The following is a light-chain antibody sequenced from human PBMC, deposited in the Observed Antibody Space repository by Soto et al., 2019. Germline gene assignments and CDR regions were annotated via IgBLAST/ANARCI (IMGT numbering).Light chain of an antibody. CDR1: QSISRQ. V-gene: IGKV1-5*03. CDR3: LQYQSYWT. J-gene: IGKJ1*01. CDR2: QAS. Sequence: DIQMTQSPSTLSASVGDRVSITCRASQSISRQLAWYQQKPGKAPNLLIYQASNLETGVPSRFTGSGSGTEFTLTISSLQTEDLATYYCLQYQSYWTFGQGTKVEVK.